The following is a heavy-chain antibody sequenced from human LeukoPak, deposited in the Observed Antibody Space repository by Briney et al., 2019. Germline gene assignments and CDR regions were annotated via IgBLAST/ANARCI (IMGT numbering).Heavy chain of an antibody. CDR2: IYPGDSDT. J-gene: IGHJ4*02. CDR1: GYSFTSYW. V-gene: IGHV5-51*01. D-gene: IGHD6-13*01. Sequence: GESLKISCKGSGYSFTSYWIGWVRQLPGKGLEWMGIIYPGDSDTRYSPSFQGQVTISADKSISTAYLQWSSLKASDTATYYCAKHSRTPPLADGGQEPRVTVSS. CDR3: AKHSRTPPLAD.